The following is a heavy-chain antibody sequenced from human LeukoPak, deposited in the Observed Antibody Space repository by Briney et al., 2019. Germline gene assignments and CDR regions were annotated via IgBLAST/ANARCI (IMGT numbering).Heavy chain of an antibody. D-gene: IGHD2-8*02. CDR1: GFTFSNYA. CDR3: AKDGSWSCTD. J-gene: IGHJ4*02. V-gene: IGHV3-30*02. Sequence: QPGGSLRFSCAASGFTFSNYAMHWVRQGPGKGLEWVAYIAHHGNNKYYVDSVKGRFTISRDNSKKTLYLQMDSLRADDTAVYYCAKDGSWSCTDWGQGTLVTVSS. CDR2: IAHHGNNK.